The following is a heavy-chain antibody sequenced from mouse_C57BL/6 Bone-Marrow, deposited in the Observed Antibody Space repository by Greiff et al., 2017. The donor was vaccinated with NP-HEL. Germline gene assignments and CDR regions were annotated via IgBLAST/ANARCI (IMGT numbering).Heavy chain of an antibody. Sequence: QVQLQQSGAELARPGASVKLSCKASGYTFTSYGISWVKQRTGQGLEWIGEIYPRSGNTYYNEKFKGKATLNADKSSITAYIALRSLTSEDSALYFCARYRAYYSNPYYYAMDYWGQGTSVTVSS. CDR3: ARYRAYYSNPYYYAMDY. J-gene: IGHJ4*01. D-gene: IGHD2-5*01. CDR2: IYPRSGNT. CDR1: GYTFTSYG. V-gene: IGHV1-81*01.